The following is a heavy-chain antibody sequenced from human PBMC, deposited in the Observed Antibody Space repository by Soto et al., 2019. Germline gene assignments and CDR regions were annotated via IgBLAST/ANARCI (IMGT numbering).Heavy chain of an antibody. CDR3: VPIREHCSGGSCSSAHRYFDY. Sequence: ASVKVSCKASGGTFSSYTISWVRQAPGQGLEWMGRIIPILGIANYAQKFHGRVTITADKSTSTAYMELSSLRSEDTAVYYCVPIREHCSGGSCSSAHRYFDYWGQGTLVTVSS. D-gene: IGHD2-15*01. V-gene: IGHV1-69*02. CDR2: IIPILGIA. CDR1: GGTFSSYT. J-gene: IGHJ4*02.